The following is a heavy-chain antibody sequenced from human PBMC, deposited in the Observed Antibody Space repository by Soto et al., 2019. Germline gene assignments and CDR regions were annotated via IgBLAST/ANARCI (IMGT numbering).Heavy chain of an antibody. Sequence: SETLSLTCAGYGGSFSGYYWSWIRQPPGKGLEWIGEINHSGSTNYNPSLKSRVTISVDTSKNQFSLKLSSVTAADTAVYYCARGHGAVAGPYYYYYYGMDVWGQGTTVTVSS. CDR2: INHSGST. CDR1: GGSFSGYY. V-gene: IGHV4-34*01. J-gene: IGHJ6*02. D-gene: IGHD6-19*01. CDR3: ARGHGAVAGPYYYYYYGMDV.